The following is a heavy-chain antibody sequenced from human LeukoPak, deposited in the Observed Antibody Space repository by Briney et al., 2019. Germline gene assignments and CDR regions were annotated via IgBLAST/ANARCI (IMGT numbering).Heavy chain of an antibody. Sequence: SGTLSLTCAVSGGSISSSNWWSWVRQPPGKGLEWIGEIYHSGSTNYNPSLKSRVTISVDKSKNQFSLKLSSVTAADTAVYYCARGKETHGPGSYRFDYLGQGTLVTVSS. CDR3: ARGKETHGPGSYRFDY. D-gene: IGHD3-10*01. CDR1: GGSISSSNW. CDR2: IYHSGST. V-gene: IGHV4-4*02. J-gene: IGHJ4*02.